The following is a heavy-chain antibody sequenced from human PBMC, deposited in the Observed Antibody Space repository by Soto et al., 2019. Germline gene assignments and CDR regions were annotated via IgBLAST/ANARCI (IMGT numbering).Heavy chain of an antibody. J-gene: IGHJ6*03. CDR3: ARGPPIYCSSTSCYYYYYMDV. V-gene: IGHV4-59*01. CDR2: IYYSGST. CDR1: GGSISSYY. Sequence: PSETLSLTCTVSGGSISSYYWSWIRQPPGKGLEWIGYIYYSGSTNYNPSLKSRVTISVDTSKNQISLKLSSVTAADTAVYYCARGPPIYCSSTSCYYYYYMDVWGKGTTVTVSS. D-gene: IGHD2-2*01.